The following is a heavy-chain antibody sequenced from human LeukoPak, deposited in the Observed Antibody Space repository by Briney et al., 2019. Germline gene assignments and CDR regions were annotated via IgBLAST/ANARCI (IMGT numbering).Heavy chain of an antibody. D-gene: IGHD3-10*01. CDR1: GGSISSYY. V-gene: IGHV4-4*07. J-gene: IGHJ5*02. Sequence: SETLSLTCTVSGGSISSYYWSWIRQPAGKGLEWIGRIYTSGSTNYSPSLKSRVTMSVDTSKNQFSLKLSSVTAADTAVYYCARDSWRFGESYNWLDPWGQGTLVTVSS. CDR2: IYTSGST. CDR3: ARDSWRFGESYNWLDP.